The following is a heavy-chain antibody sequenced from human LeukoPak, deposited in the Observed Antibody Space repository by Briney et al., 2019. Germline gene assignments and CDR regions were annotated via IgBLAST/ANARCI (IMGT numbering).Heavy chain of an antibody. CDR3: ARSSYYYGADAFDI. CDR1: GYSISSGYY. D-gene: IGHD3-10*01. J-gene: IGHJ3*02. Sequence: PSETLSLTCTVSGYSISSGYYWGWIRQPPGKGLEWIGSIYHSGSTYYNPSLKSRVTISVDTSKNQFSLKLNSVTAADTAVYYCARSSYYYGADAFDIWGQGTMVTVSS. CDR2: IYHSGST. V-gene: IGHV4-38-2*02.